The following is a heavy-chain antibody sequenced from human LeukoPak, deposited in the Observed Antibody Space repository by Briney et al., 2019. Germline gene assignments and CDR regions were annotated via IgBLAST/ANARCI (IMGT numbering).Heavy chain of an antibody. J-gene: IGHJ4*02. CDR1: GFTFRNYA. D-gene: IGHD2-15*01. CDR3: ATDWWTAIEH. V-gene: IGHV3-74*01. CDR2: ITSDGRST. Sequence: QPGGSLTLSCAASGFTFRNYAMLWVRQAPGKGIVWVSRITSDGRSTIYAESVKGRFTTSRDNTKNTLYLQMNSLRAEDTAVYYCATDWWTAIEHWGLGTLVTVSS.